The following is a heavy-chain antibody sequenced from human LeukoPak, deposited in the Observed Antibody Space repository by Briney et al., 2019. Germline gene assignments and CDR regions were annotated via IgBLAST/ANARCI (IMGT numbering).Heavy chain of an antibody. J-gene: IGHJ4*02. CDR2: IYYRGST. CDR1: GVSISPYF. D-gene: IGHD3-16*01. Sequence: PSETLSLTCTVSGVSISPYFWSWVRQPPGKGLEWIAHIYYRGSTHYSPSLSSRVTISVNTSKSQFSLKLTSVTAADTAMYYCARDRGNDGGFVQWGQGTLVTVSS. V-gene: IGHV4-59*01. CDR3: ARDRGNDGGFVQ.